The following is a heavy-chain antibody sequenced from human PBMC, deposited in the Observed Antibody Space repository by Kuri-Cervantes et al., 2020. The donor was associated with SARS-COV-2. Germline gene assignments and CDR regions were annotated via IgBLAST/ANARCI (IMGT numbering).Heavy chain of an antibody. CDR3: ASLWFGEPGYYFDY. CDR1: GGSISSSSYY. D-gene: IGHD3-10*01. CDR2: IYYSGST. V-gene: IGHV4-39*07. J-gene: IGHJ4*02. Sequence: GSLRLSCTVSGGSISSSSYYWGWIRQPPGKGLEWIGSIYYSGSTNYNPSLKSRVTISVDTSKNQFSLKLSSVTAADTAVYYCASLWFGEPGYYFDYWGQGTLVTVSS.